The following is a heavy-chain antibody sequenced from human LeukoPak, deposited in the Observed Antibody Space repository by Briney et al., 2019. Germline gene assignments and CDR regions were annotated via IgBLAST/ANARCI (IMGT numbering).Heavy chain of an antibody. D-gene: IGHD3-3*01. V-gene: IGHV3-7*01. Sequence: GGSLRLSCAASGFTFSSYGMHWVRQAPGKGLEWVANIKQDGSEKYYVDSVKGRFTISRDNAKNSLYLQMNSLRAEDTAVYYCASQGRFLEWLLPPYYYYGMDVWGQGTTVTVFS. CDR3: ASQGRFLEWLLPPYYYYGMDV. CDR2: IKQDGSEK. CDR1: GFTFSSYG. J-gene: IGHJ6*02.